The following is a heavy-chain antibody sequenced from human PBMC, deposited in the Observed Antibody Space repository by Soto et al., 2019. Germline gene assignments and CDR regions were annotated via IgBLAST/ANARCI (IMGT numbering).Heavy chain of an antibody. J-gene: IGHJ4*02. CDR1: GFTFSSYA. Sequence: EVQLLESGGGLVQPGGSLRLSCAASGFTFSSYAMRWVRQAPVKGLEWVSAISGSGDSTYYADSVKGRFTISRDNSKTSLYLQMNSLRAEDTAVYYCARRGSGSYYDYWGQGTRVTVSS. CDR2: ISGSGDST. D-gene: IGHD1-26*01. CDR3: ARRGSGSYYDY. V-gene: IGHV3-23*01.